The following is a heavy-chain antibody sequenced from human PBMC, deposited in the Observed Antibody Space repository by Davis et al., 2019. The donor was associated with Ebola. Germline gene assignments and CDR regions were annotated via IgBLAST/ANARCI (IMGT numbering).Heavy chain of an antibody. V-gene: IGHV1-2*02. J-gene: IGHJ4*02. CDR2: INPNSGGT. CDR3: ARELQGRFYCSSTSCQPGFDY. D-gene: IGHD2-2*01. Sequence: ASVKVSCKASGYTFTGYYMHWVRQAPGQGLEWMGWINPNSGGTNYAQKFQGRVTMTRDTSISTAYMELSRLRSDDTAVYYCARELQGRFYCSSTSCQPGFDYWGQGTLVTVSS. CDR1: GYTFTGYY.